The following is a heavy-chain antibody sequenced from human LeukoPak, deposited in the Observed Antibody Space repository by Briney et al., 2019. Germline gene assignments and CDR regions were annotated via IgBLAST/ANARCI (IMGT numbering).Heavy chain of an antibody. D-gene: IGHD3-10*01. Sequence: SETLSLTCTVSGGSVSSGSYYWSWIRQPPGKGLERIGYIYYSGSTNYNPSLKSRVTISVDTSKNQFSLKLSSVTAADTAVYYCAKAVRGVIDAFDIWGQGTMVTVSS. CDR2: IYYSGST. V-gene: IGHV4-61*01. CDR1: GGSVSSGSYY. CDR3: AKAVRGVIDAFDI. J-gene: IGHJ3*02.